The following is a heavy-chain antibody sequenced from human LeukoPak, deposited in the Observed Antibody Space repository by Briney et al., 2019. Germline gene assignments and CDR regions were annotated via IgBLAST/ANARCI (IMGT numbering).Heavy chain of an antibody. J-gene: IGHJ2*01. CDR2: IYYSGST. Sequence: SETLSLTCTVSGGSISGYYWSWIRQPPGEGLEWIGYIYYSGSTNYNLSLKSRVTISLDTSKNQFSLKLRSVTAADTAVYYCARRDPGGHRYFNLWGRGTLVTVSS. CDR1: GGSISGYY. D-gene: IGHD2-15*01. CDR3: ARRDPGGHRYFNL. V-gene: IGHV4-59*08.